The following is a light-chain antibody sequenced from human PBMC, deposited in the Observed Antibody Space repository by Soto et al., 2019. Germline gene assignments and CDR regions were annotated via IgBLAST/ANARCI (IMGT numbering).Light chain of an antibody. CDR2: GAS. Sequence: DIQLTQSPSFLSASVGDRVTISCRASQDMSTYVAWYQQKPGEAPKLLIYGASTLRSGVPPRFSGSESGAVFTLTISSLQPEDFATYYCQQLHSYPITFGQGTRLEIK. V-gene: IGKV1-9*01. CDR1: QDMSTY. CDR3: QQLHSYPIT. J-gene: IGKJ5*01.